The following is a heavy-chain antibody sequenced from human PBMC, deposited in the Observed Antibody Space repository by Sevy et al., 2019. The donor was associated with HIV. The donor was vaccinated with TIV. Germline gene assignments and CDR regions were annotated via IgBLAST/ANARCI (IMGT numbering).Heavy chain of an antibody. D-gene: IGHD3-3*01. CDR3: ARLNFDVLGGSYDAFDI. J-gene: IGHJ3*02. V-gene: IGHV4-61*02. Sequence: SETLSLTCTVSGGSIGTGSDYWSWIRQPAGKGLEWIGRIYTSGTTNYNPFLKSRVSTSLDTSKNQFSLKLSSVTAADTAVYYCARLNFDVLGGSYDAFDIWGQGTKVTVSS. CDR2: IYTSGTT. CDR1: GGSIGTGSDY.